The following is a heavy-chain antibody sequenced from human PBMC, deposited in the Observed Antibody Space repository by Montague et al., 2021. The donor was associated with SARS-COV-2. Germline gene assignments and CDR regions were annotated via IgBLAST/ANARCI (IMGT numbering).Heavy chain of an antibody. J-gene: IGHJ4*02. CDR1: GFTFSNYA. V-gene: IGHV3-30-3*01. Sequence: SLRLSCAASGFTFSNYAMHWARQAPGKGLEWVAVISYDGSNKYYADSVKGRFTTSRDNSKNTLYLQMNSLRAEDTAVYYCARDGWSTVVVVAATPGFDXWGQGTLVTVSS. CDR3: ARDGWSTVVVVAATPGFDX. CDR2: ISYDGSNK. D-gene: IGHD2-15*01.